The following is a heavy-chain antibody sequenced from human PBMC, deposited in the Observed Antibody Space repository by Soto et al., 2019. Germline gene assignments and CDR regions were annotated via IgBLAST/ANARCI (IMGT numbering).Heavy chain of an antibody. D-gene: IGHD3-22*01. CDR1: GGTFSSHA. Sequence: QVQLVQSGAEVKKPGSSVKVSCKASGGTFSSHAISWVRQAPGQGLEWMGGIIPIFGTVDYAQNFQGRVTSTADESTTTAYMELSSLRAEDTAVYYCVFYYDSSGYYDAFDIWGQGTMVTVSS. J-gene: IGHJ3*02. CDR3: VFYYDSSGYYDAFDI. CDR2: IIPIFGTV. V-gene: IGHV1-69*01.